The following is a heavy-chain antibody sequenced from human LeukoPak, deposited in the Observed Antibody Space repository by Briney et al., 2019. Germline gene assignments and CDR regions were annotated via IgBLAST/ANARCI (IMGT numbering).Heavy chain of an antibody. CDR2: IWNDGSKK. CDR1: GFTFSTYG. D-gene: IGHD1-14*01. V-gene: IGHV3-33*06. Sequence: GGSLRLSCAASGFTFSTYGMHWVRQAPGKGLEWVAEIWNDGSKKYYTDSAKGRFTISRDNSKNTLYLQMNSLRAEDTAVYYCAKEGYNMGFDYWGQGTLVTVSS. CDR3: AKEGYNMGFDY. J-gene: IGHJ4*02.